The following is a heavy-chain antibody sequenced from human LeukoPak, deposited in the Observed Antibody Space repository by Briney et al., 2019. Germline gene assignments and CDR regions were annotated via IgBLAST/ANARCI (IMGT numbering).Heavy chain of an antibody. D-gene: IGHD3-22*01. V-gene: IGHV3-23*01. CDR3: TTDPVITYYFDY. CDR1: GFTFSSYA. Sequence: GGSLRLSCAASGFTFSSYAMSWVRQAPGKGLEWVSGISGSGGSTYYADSVKGRFTISRDNSKNTLYLQMNSLRAEDTALYYCTTDPVITYYFDYWGQGTLVTVSS. J-gene: IGHJ4*02. CDR2: ISGSGGST.